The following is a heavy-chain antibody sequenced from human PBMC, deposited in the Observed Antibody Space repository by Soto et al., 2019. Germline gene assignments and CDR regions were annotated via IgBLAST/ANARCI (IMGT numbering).Heavy chain of an antibody. Sequence: SGPTLVNPTQTLTLTCTFSWFSLSTSGVGVGWIRQPPGKALEWLALIYWDDDKRYSPSLKSRLTITKDTSKNQVVLTMTNMDPVDTATFYCAHRPITMFRGVMALDPGGKGTLVTVPS. CDR1: WFSLSTSGVG. J-gene: IGHJ5*02. V-gene: IGHV2-5*02. CDR2: IYWDDDK. D-gene: IGHD3-10*01. CDR3: AHRPITMFRGVMALDP.